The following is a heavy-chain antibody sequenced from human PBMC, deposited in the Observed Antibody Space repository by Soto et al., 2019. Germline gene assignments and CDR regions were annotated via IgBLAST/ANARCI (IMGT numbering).Heavy chain of an antibody. D-gene: IGHD2-15*01. CDR2: IYYSGST. V-gene: IGHV4-39*01. CDR3: ARHNVVAVTGGVFDY. Sequence: QLQLQESGPGLVKPSETLSLTCTVSGGSISSSSYYWGWIRQPPGKGLEWIGSIYYSGSTYYNPSLKSRVTISVDTSKNQFSLKLSSVTAADTAVYYCARHNVVAVTGGVFDYWGQGTLVTVSS. J-gene: IGHJ4*02. CDR1: GGSISSSSYY.